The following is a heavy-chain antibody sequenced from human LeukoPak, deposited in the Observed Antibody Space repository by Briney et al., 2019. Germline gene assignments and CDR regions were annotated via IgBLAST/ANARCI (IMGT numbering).Heavy chain of an antibody. CDR3: ARFLQYYYYMDV. V-gene: IGHV4-34*01. J-gene: IGHJ6*03. Sequence: PSETLSLTCAVYGGSFSGYYWSWIRQPPGKGLEWIGEINHSGSTNYNPSLKSRVTISVDTSKNQFSLKLSSVTAADTAVYYCARFLQYYYYMDVWGKGTTVTVSS. CDR1: GGSFSGYY. CDR2: INHSGST.